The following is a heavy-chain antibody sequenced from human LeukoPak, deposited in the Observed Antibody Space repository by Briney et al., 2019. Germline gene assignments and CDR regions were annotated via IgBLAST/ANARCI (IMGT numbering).Heavy chain of an antibody. J-gene: IGHJ1*01. Sequence: SETLSLTCTVSGRSISSGSYYWSWLRQPAGTGLEWLGRIYTSGSTNYNPSRKSRVTISINKSKHQFALRLSSVTAKDTAVYYCAREEYYYDSRGTAHEYLQHWGKGTLGTVS. D-gene: IGHD3-22*01. CDR3: AREEYYYDSRGTAHEYLQH. CDR2: IYTSGST. V-gene: IGHV4-61*02. CDR1: GRSISSGSYY.